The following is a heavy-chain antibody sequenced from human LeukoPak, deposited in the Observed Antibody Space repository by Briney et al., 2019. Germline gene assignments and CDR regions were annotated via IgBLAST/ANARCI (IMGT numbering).Heavy chain of an antibody. J-gene: IGHJ5*02. Sequence: ASVKVSCKASGYTFTSYGISWVRRAPGQGLEWMGWISAYNGNTNYAQKLQGRVTMTTDTSTSTAYMELRSLRSDDTAVYYCAREGYYYDSSGYYKEVHWFDPWGQGTLVTVSS. CDR3: AREGYYYDSSGYYKEVHWFDP. D-gene: IGHD3-22*01. V-gene: IGHV1-18*01. CDR1: GYTFTSYG. CDR2: ISAYNGNT.